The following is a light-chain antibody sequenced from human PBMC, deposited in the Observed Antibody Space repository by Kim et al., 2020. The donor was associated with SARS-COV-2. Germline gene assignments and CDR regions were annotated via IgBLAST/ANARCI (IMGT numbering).Light chain of an antibody. CDR2: GKN. CDR1: SLRSYY. CDR3: NSRDSSGNHPV. Sequence: SSELTQDPAVSVALGQTVRITCQGDSLRSYYASWYQQKPGQAPVLVIYGKNNRPSGIPDRFSGSSSGNTASLTITGAQAEDEADYYCNSRDSSGNHPVIGGGTQLTVL. J-gene: IGLJ2*01. V-gene: IGLV3-19*01.